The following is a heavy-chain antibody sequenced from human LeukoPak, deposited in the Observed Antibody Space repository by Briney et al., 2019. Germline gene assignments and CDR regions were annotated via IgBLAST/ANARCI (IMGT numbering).Heavy chain of an antibody. CDR1: GGSFSGYY. D-gene: IGHD3-22*01. CDR3: ARARSGFARAHDY. J-gene: IGHJ4*02. CDR2: INHSGST. V-gene: IGHV4-34*01. Sequence: PSETLSLTCAVYGGSFSGYYWNWIRQPPGKGLEWIGEINHSGSTNYNPSLKSRVTISVDTSKNQFSLKLSSVTAADTAVYYCARARSGFARAHDYWGQGALVTVSS.